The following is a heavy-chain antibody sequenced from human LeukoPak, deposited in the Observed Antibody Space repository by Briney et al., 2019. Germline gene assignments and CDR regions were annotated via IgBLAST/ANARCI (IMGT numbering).Heavy chain of an antibody. J-gene: IGHJ2*01. Sequence: GGSLRLPCAASGFTFSSYGMHWVRQAPGKGLEWVAIISYDGSNKYSADSVQGRFTISRDNSKTTLYLQMNSLRAEDTAVYYCAKDLGGGSGCYDLWGRGTLVTVSS. CDR1: GFTFSSYG. CDR2: ISYDGSNK. V-gene: IGHV3-30*18. D-gene: IGHD6-19*01. CDR3: AKDLGGGSGCYDL.